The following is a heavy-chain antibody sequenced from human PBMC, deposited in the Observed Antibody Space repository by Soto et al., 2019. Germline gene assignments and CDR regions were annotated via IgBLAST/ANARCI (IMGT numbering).Heavy chain of an antibody. V-gene: IGHV3-21*01. CDR3: GSTYAILTGDLVA. CDR2: ISSSSSYI. Sequence: PGGSLRLSCAASGFTFSSYSMNRVRKAPGKGLDWVSSISSSSSYIDYAGSVKGRFTLSLDNDKNSLYLNMNSLRAXNRGFYYCGSTYAILTGDLVAGGQGTLVTVSS. D-gene: IGHD3-9*01. CDR1: GFTFSSYS. J-gene: IGHJ4*02.